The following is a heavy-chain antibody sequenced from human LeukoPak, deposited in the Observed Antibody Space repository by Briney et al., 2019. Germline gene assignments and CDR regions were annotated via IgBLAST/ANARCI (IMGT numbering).Heavy chain of an antibody. V-gene: IGHV1-46*01. CDR1: GYTFTSYA. CDR2: INPSGGST. Sequence: ASVKVSCKASGYTFTSYAMHWVRQAPGQGLEWMGIINPSGGSTSYAQKFQGRVTMTRDTSTSTVYMELSSLRSEDTAVYYCARDQGEYYYDSSGYSGLMDVWGQGTTVTVSS. D-gene: IGHD3-22*01. J-gene: IGHJ6*02. CDR3: ARDQGEYYYDSSGYSGLMDV.